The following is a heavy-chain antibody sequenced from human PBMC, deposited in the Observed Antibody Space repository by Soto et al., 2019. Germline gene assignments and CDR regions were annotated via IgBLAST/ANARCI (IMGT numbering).Heavy chain of an antibody. J-gene: IGHJ6*02. V-gene: IGHV3-53*01. CDR2: IYSGGST. Sequence: PGGSLRLSCAASGFTVSGNYMSWVRQAPGKGLEWVSVIYSGGSTYYADSVKGRFTISRDNSKNTLYLQMNSLRAEDTAVYYCARVNGYYYYYYGMDVWGQGTTVTVSS. D-gene: IGHD3-9*01. CDR1: GFTVSGNY. CDR3: ARVNGYYYYYYGMDV.